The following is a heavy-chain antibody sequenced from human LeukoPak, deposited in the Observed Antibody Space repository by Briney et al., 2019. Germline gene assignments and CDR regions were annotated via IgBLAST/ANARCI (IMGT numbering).Heavy chain of an antibody. V-gene: IGHV1-24*01. CDR1: GYTLTELS. Sequence: ASVKVSCKVSGYTLTELSMHWVRQAPGKGLEWMGGFDPEDGETIYAQKFQGRVTMTEDTSTDTAYMELSSLRSEDTAVYYCATESLILPYSSGWGGYYFDYWGQGTLVTVSS. D-gene: IGHD6-19*01. J-gene: IGHJ4*02. CDR2: FDPEDGET. CDR3: ATESLILPYSSGWGGYYFDY.